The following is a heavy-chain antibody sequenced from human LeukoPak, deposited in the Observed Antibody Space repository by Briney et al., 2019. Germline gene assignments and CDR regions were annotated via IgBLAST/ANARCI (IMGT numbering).Heavy chain of an antibody. CDR1: GFTFSSYA. D-gene: IGHD4-17*01. Sequence: GGSLRLSCAASGFTFSSYAMSWVRQAPGKGLEWVSAISGSGGSTYYADSVKGRFTISRDNSKNTLYLQMNSLRAEDTAVYYCAKDPLYYGDSSAFFDYWGQGTLVTVSS. V-gene: IGHV3-23*01. CDR3: AKDPLYYGDSSAFFDY. J-gene: IGHJ4*02. CDR2: ISGSGGST.